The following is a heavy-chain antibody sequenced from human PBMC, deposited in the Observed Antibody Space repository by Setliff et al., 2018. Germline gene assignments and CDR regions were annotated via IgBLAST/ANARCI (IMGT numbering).Heavy chain of an antibody. V-gene: IGHV3-20*04. CDR3: ARDRGLGNAFDI. CDR2: INWNGGST. Sequence: GESLKISCAASGFTFDDYGMSWVRQAPGKGLEWVSGINWNGGSTGYADSVKGRFTISRDNAKNSLYLQMNSLRAEDTALYYCARDRGLGNAFDIWGQGTMVTVSS. D-gene: IGHD3-16*01. J-gene: IGHJ3*02. CDR1: GFTFDDYG.